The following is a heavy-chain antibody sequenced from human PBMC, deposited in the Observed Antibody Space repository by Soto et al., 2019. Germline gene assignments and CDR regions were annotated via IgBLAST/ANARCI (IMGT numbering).Heavy chain of an antibody. D-gene: IGHD2-2*02. CDR1: GFTFSSYS. CDR2: ISSSSSYI. CDR3: AREPVVPAAIRLRYYYGMDV. Sequence: GGSLRLSCAASGFTFSSYSMNWVRQAPGKGLEWVSSISSSSSYIYYADSVKGRFTISRDNAKNSLYLQMNSLRAEDTAVYYCAREPVVPAAIRLRYYYGMDVWGQGTTVTVSS. J-gene: IGHJ6*02. V-gene: IGHV3-21*01.